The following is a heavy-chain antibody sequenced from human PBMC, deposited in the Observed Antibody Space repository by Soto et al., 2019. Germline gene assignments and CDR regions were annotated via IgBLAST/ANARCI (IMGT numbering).Heavy chain of an antibody. J-gene: IGHJ4*02. V-gene: IGHV4-4*07. CDR3: ARASRCKSEYECFAWLDF. Sequence: PSETLSLTCTVSGGSISSLYWAWIRQPAGKGLEWIGRIFPSGDSNYNPSLTSRVSMSLDTSKNQFSLTVNSVTAADTAVYYCARASRCKSEYECFAWLDFWGQGILVTVSS. CDR2: IFPSGDS. D-gene: IGHD6-6*01. CDR1: GGSISSLY.